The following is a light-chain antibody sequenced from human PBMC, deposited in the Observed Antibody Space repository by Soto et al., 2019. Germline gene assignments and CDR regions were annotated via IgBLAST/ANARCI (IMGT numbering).Light chain of an antibody. CDR3: SSFTTSTTYV. J-gene: IGLJ1*01. CDR2: EVN. V-gene: IGLV2-18*02. CDR1: SSDVGSYNR. Sequence: QSALTQPPSVSGSPGQSVAVSCTGTSSDVGSYNRVSWYQQPPGTAPKLIIYEVNNRPSGVPDRFSGSKSGNTASLTISGLQAEDEADYYCSSFTTSTTYVFGTGTQLTVL.